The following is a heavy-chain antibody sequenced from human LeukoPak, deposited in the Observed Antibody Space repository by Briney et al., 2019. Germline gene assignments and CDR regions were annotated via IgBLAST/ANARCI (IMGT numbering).Heavy chain of an antibody. Sequence: GGSLRLSCVASGFMFSSYGMHWVRQAPGKGLEWVAVIWYDGKNKYHADSVRGRFTISRDNSKNTLFLHMNNLRVEDTAVYYCARAPTTIRNYYYYNMDVWGQGTTVTVSS. V-gene: IGHV3-33*01. CDR2: IWYDGKNK. D-gene: IGHD4-4*01. CDR1: GFMFSSYG. J-gene: IGHJ6*02. CDR3: ARAPTTIRNYYYYNMDV.